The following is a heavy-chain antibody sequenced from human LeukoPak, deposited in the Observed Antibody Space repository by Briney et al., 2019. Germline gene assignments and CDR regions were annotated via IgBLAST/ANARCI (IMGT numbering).Heavy chain of an antibody. J-gene: IGHJ4*02. CDR3: AKDLDDYGGNSV. Sequence: PGGSLRLSCAASGFTFSSYGMSWVRQAPGKGLEWVSAISGSGGSTYYADSVKGRFTISRDNSKNTLYLQMNSLRAEDTAVYYCAKDLDDYGGNSVWGQGTLVTVSS. D-gene: IGHD4-23*01. CDR2: ISGSGGST. CDR1: GFTFSSYG. V-gene: IGHV3-23*01.